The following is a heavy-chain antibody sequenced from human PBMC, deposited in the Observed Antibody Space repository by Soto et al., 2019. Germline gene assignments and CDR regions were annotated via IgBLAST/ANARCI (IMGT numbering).Heavy chain of an antibody. V-gene: IGHV1-2*04. CDR3: ARVSTVTTYYGMDV. D-gene: IGHD1-1*01. Sequence: ASVKGSWKASGYTFTRYYMHWVRQAPGQGLEWMGWINPNSGGTNYAQKFQGWVTMTRDTSISTAYMELSRLRSDDTAVYYCARVSTVTTYYGMDVWGQRTTVTVSS. CDR2: INPNSGGT. J-gene: IGHJ6*02. CDR1: GYTFTRYY.